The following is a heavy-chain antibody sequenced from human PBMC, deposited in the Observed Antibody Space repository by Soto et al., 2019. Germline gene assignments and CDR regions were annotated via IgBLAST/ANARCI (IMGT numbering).Heavy chain of an antibody. Sequence: QTGGSLRLSCVASKFTFSKFWLSWVRQAPGRGLEWVASIKDDGSEMYYVDSVRGRLTISRDNARSSLYLQMNDLRVDDSAVYYCVRDRGYNCFDYWGQGTLVTVSS. CDR3: VRDRGYNCFDY. D-gene: IGHD5-12*01. J-gene: IGHJ4*02. V-gene: IGHV3-7*03. CDR2: IKDDGSEM. CDR1: KFTFSKFW.